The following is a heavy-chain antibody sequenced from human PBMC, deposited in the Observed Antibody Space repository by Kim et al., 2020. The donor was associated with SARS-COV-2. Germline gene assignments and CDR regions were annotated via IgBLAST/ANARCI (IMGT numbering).Heavy chain of an antibody. J-gene: IGHJ6*02. D-gene: IGHD1-26*01. CDR3: ARDASYSPYYYGMDV. CDR2: IYYSGST. Sequence: SETLSLTCTVSGGSISSYYWSWIRQPPGKGLEWIGYIYYSGSTNYNPSLKSRVTISVDTSKNQFSLKLSSVTAADTAGHYCARDASYSPYYYGMDVWGQG. CDR1: GGSISSYY. V-gene: IGHV4-59*13.